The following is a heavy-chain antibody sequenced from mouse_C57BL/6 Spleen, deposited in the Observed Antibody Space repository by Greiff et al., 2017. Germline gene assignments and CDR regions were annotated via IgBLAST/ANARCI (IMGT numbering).Heavy chain of an antibody. V-gene: IGHV5-12*01. Sequence: EVQLQESGGGLVQPGGSLKLSCAASGFTFSDYYMYWVRQTPEKRLEWVAYISNGGGSTYYPDTVKGRFTISRDNAKNTLYLQMSRLKSEDTAMYYCARHGLPSYAIDYWGQGTSVTVSS. CDR1: GFTFSDYY. D-gene: IGHD6-1*01. J-gene: IGHJ4*01. CDR3: ARHGLPSYAIDY. CDR2: ISNGGGST.